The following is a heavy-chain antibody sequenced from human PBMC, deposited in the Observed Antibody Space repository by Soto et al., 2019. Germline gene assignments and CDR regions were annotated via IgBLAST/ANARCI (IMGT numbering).Heavy chain of an antibody. D-gene: IGHD1-26*01. CDR3: ATMGATTGSYYFEY. Sequence: QVQLQESGPGLVKPSQTLSLTCTVSGGSIGSGVYFWSWIRQPPGKGLEWIGFISYTGSAHYNPSLTSRVPISVDTSKNQSSLKLTSVSAADAAVYYCATMGATTGSYYFEYWGQGTLVTVSS. CDR2: ISYTGSA. V-gene: IGHV4-30-4*01. J-gene: IGHJ4*02. CDR1: GGSIGSGVYF.